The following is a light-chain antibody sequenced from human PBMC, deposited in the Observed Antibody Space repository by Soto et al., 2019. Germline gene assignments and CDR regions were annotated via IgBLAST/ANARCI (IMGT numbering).Light chain of an antibody. J-gene: IGLJ3*02. V-gene: IGLV1-47*01. CDR1: SSDVGGYNY. CDR3: AAWDDSLRGWV. Sequence: QSALTQPASVSGSLGQSITISCTGTSSDVGGYNYVSWYQQHPGKAPKLLMYRNYQRPSGVPDRFSGSKSGTSASLAISGLRSEDEADYYCAAWDDSLRGWVFGGGTKLTVL. CDR2: RNY.